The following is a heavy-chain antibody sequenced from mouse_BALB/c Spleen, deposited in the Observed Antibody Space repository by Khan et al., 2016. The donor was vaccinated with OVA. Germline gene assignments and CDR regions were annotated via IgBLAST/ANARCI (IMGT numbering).Heavy chain of an antibody. V-gene: IGHV2-6-7*01. J-gene: IGHJ3*01. D-gene: IGHD1-2*01. CDR3: ARELRLGGFAY. CDR2: IWGDGST. Sequence: QVQLKQSGPGLVAPSQSLSITCTVSGFSLTDFGINWVRQPPGKGLEWLGMIWGDGSTDYNSALKSRLSVSKDNAKSQVFLKMNSLQTYDTARYYCARELRLGGFAYWGQGTLVTVSA. CDR1: GFSLTDFG.